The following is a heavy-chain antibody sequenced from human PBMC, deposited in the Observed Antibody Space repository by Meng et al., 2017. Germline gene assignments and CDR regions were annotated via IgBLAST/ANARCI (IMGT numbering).Heavy chain of an antibody. J-gene: IGHJ6*02. CDR3: ARITLTGYYNYYGMDV. CDR1: GGSFSGYY. CDR2: INHSGST. D-gene: IGHD3-9*01. Sequence: LRLPCALYGGSFSGYYWSWIRQPPGKGLEWIGEINHSGSTNYNPSLKSRVTISVDTSKNQFSLKLSSVTAADTAVYYCARITLTGYYNYYGMDVWGQGTTVTVSS. V-gene: IGHV4-34*01.